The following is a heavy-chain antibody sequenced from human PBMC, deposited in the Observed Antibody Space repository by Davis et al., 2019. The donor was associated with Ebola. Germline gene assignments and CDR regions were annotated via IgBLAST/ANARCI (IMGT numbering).Heavy chain of an antibody. CDR3: ARETPSGLDY. D-gene: IGHD5-12*01. CDR1: GFTFIDWS. Sequence: PGGSLRLSCAASGFTFIDWSFDWVRQAPGKGLEWVSSISTSSTFIYYADSVKGRFSISRENAQNSLYLQMNSLRVDDTAIYYCARETPSGLDYWGQGTLVTVSS. V-gene: IGHV3-21*01. J-gene: IGHJ4*02. CDR2: ISTSSTFI.